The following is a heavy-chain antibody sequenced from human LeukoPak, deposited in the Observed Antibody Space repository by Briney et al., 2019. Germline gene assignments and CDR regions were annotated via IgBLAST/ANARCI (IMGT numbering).Heavy chain of an antibody. CDR3: ARDLPAAMYYYYGMDV. V-gene: IGHV4-4*07. Sequence: PSETLSLTCTVSGGSISSYYWSWIRQPAGKGLEWFGRIYTSGSTNYNPSLKSRVTMSVDTSKNQFSLKLSSVTAADTAVYYCARDLPAAMYYYYGMDVWGQGTTVTVSS. CDR1: GGSISSYY. J-gene: IGHJ6*02. D-gene: IGHD2-2*01. CDR2: IYTSGST.